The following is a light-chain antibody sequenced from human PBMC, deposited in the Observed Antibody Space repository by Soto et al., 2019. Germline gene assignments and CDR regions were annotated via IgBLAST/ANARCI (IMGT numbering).Light chain of an antibody. CDR1: QSISSY. CDR3: QQSYSTPLT. J-gene: IGKJ4*01. CDR2: AAS. V-gene: IGKV1-39*01. Sequence: DIQMTQSPSSLSASVGDRVTITCRASQSISSYLNWYQQKPGKAPKLLIYAASSLQSGVPSRFSDSGSGTDFTLTISSLQPEDFATYSCQQSYSTPLTFGGGTKVEIK.